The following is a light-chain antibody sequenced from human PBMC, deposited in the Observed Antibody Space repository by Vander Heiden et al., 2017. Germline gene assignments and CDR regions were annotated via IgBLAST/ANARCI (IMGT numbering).Light chain of an antibody. J-gene: IGKJ2*01. Sequence: EIVLTQSPATLSLSPGERATLSCRASQSISADLAWYQQKPGQAPRLLIYDASNRATGIPARFSGCGSGTDFTLTISNLEPEDFAVYYCQQRNSWPRTFGQGTKVEI. CDR3: QQRNSWPRT. V-gene: IGKV3-11*01. CDR1: QSISAD. CDR2: DAS.